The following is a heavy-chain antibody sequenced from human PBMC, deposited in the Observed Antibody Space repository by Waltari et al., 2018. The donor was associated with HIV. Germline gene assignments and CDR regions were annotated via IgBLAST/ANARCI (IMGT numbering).Heavy chain of an antibody. J-gene: IGHJ4*02. V-gene: IGHV1-2*02. CDR1: GYTFTGYY. Sequence: QVQLVQSGAEVKKPGASVKVSCKASGYTFTGYYMPWVRQAPGQGLEWMGWINPNSGGTNYAQKFQGRVTMTRDTSISTAYMELSRLRSDDTAVYYCARDSDDSSGYLYYFDYWGQGTLVTVSS. D-gene: IGHD3-22*01. CDR2: INPNSGGT. CDR3: ARDSDDSSGYLYYFDY.